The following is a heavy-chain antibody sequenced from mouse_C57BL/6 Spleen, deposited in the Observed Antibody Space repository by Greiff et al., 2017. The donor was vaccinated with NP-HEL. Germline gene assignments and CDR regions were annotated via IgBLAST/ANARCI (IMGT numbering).Heavy chain of an antibody. V-gene: IGHV1-19*01. CDR3: ARERIYPYFDY. D-gene: IGHD2-1*01. Sequence: VQLKESGPVLVKPGASVKMSCKASGYTFTDYYMNWVKQSHGKSLEWIGVINPYNGGTSYNQKFKGKATLTVDKSSSTAYMELNSLTSEDSAVYYCARERIYPYFDYWGQGTTLTVSS. J-gene: IGHJ2*01. CDR1: GYTFTDYY. CDR2: INPYNGGT.